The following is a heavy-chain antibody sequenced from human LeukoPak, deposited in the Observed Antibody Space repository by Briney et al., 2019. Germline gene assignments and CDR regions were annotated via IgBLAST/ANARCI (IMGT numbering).Heavy chain of an antibody. D-gene: IGHD4-23*01. Sequence: ASVTVSCKASGYTFTSYYMHWVRQAPGQGLEWMGIINPSGGSTSYAQKFQGRVTMTRDMSTSTVYMELSSLRSEDTAVYYCARDSERVDYGVNPGPLQHWGQGTLVTVSS. CDR1: GYTFTSYY. CDR2: INPSGGST. CDR3: ARDSERVDYGVNPGPLQH. J-gene: IGHJ1*01. V-gene: IGHV1-46*01.